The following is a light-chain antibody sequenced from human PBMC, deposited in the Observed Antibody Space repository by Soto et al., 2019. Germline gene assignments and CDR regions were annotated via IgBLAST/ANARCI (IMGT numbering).Light chain of an antibody. CDR2: DVT. Sequence: QSALTQPASVSGSPGQSITISCIGTSSDVGAFNYVSWYQHHPGKAPKLIIYDVTDRPSGVSTRFSASKSGNTASLTISVLQAEDEADYYCSSYTTRNTEVFGTGTKVTVL. V-gene: IGLV2-14*03. CDR1: SSDVGAFNY. J-gene: IGLJ1*01. CDR3: SSYTTRNTEV.